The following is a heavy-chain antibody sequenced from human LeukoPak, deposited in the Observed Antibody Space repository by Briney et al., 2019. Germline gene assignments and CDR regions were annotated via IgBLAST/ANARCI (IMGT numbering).Heavy chain of an antibody. V-gene: IGHV3-23*01. CDR1: GFSFSSYA. Sequence: PGGSLRLSCATSGFSFSSYAMSWVRQAPGKGLEWVSAMSSSDDGRYYAASVRGRFTISRDNSKNTLFLQMNSLRTEDTAVYYCAKAAKLPSITMLRGVRVYSYMDVWGKGTAVTISS. D-gene: IGHD3-10*01. J-gene: IGHJ6*03. CDR2: MSSSDDGR. CDR3: AKAAKLPSITMLRGVRVYSYMDV.